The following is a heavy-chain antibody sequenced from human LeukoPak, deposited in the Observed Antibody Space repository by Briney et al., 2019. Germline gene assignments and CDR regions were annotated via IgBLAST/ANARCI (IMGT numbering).Heavy chain of an antibody. J-gene: IGHJ4*02. V-gene: IGHV3-11*01. CDR3: ARVSPYYYGAGPYYVIY. CDR1: GFTFSDYY. Sequence: PGGSLRLSCAAPGFTFSDYYMSWIRQAPGKGLEWVSYISSPGTSIFYADSVKGRFTVSRDNTKNSLFLQMNSLRVEDTAVYYCARVSPYYYGAGPYYVIYWGQGTLVAVSS. CDR2: ISSPGTSI. D-gene: IGHD3-10*01.